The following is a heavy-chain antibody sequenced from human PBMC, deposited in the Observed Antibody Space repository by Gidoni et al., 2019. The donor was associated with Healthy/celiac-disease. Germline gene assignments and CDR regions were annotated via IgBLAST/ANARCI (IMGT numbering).Heavy chain of an antibody. J-gene: IGHJ6*03. Sequence: EVQLLESGGGLVQPGGSLRLSCAASGFTFSSYAMSWVRQAPGKGLEWVSAISGSGGSTYYADSVKGRFTISRDNSKNTLYLQMNSLRAEDTAVYYCAKDAIAAAGTYYYYYYMDVWGKGTTVTVSS. CDR2: ISGSGGST. CDR3: AKDAIAAAGTYYYYYYMDV. CDR1: GFTFSSYA. V-gene: IGHV3-23*01. D-gene: IGHD6-13*01.